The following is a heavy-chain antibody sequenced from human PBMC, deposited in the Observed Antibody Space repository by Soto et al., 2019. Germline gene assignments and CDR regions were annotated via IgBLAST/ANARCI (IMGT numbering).Heavy chain of an antibody. CDR3: AKEAKYYDSLNGYHYYGMDV. D-gene: IGHD3-9*01. CDR1: VFTFSSNA. V-gene: IGHV3-23*01. CDR2: ISGGDSST. J-gene: IGHJ6*02. Sequence: VGSLRLSCASSVFTFSSNAMSCVRHAPGKGLEWVSAISGGDSSTYYADSMKGRFTISRDNSKNTLYLQMNSLRAEDTAVYYCAKEAKYYDSLNGYHYYGMDVWCQATTVTXS.